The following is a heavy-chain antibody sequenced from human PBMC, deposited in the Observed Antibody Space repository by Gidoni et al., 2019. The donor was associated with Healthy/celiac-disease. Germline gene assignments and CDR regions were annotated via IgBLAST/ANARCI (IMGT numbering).Heavy chain of an antibody. D-gene: IGHD1-20*01. CDR3: AKGRMAYNPGFFDY. CDR1: GFTFSSYA. V-gene: IGHV3-23*01. Sequence: AQRLESGGGLVTPGGSLRLSCAASGFTFSSYAVSWVRQAPGKGLEWGSAISGGGGSTYYAYSVKGRFTISRDNSKNTLHLQMNSLRAEDTAVYYCAKGRMAYNPGFFDYWGQGTLVTVSS. CDR2: ISGGGGST. J-gene: IGHJ4*02.